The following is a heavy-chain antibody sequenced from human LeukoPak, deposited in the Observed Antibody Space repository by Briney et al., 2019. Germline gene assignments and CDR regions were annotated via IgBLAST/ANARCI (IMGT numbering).Heavy chain of an antibody. V-gene: IGHV4-59*01. J-gene: IGHJ4*02. CDR2: IYYRGRT. Sequence: PSETLSLTCTVSGGSISSYYWIWIRQPQGKGLEWIGYIYYRGRTNYNPSLKSRVTISVDTSKNQFSLKLSSVTAADTAVYYCARVLGCSTTSCYAAYIDSWGQGTLVTVSS. CDR1: GGSISSYY. D-gene: IGHD2-2*01. CDR3: ARVLGCSTTSCYAAYIDS.